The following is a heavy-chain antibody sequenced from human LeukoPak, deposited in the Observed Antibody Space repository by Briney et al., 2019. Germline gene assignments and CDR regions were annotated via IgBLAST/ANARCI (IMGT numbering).Heavy chain of an antibody. CDR3: AREVRGYFQH. Sequence: PSETLSLTCTVSGGSISSGGYYWSWIRQHPGKGLEWIGYIYYGGSTYYNPSLKSRVTISVDTSKNQFSLKLSSVTAADTAVYYCAREVRGYFQHWGQGTLVTVSS. J-gene: IGHJ1*01. CDR2: IYYGGST. CDR1: GGSISSGGYY. V-gene: IGHV4-31*03.